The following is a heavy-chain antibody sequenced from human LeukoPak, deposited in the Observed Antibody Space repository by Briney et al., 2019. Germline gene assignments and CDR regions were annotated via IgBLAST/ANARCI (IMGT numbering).Heavy chain of an antibody. CDR3: ATVYDFWSGYYNGLDY. CDR2: ISYDGSNK. Sequence: PGGSLRLSCAASGFTFSSYGMHWVRQAPGKGLEWVAVISYDGSNKYYADSVKGRFTISRDNSKNTLYLQMNSLRAEDTAVYYCATVYDFWSGYYNGLDYWGQGTLVTVSS. J-gene: IGHJ4*02. D-gene: IGHD3-3*01. V-gene: IGHV3-30*03. CDR1: GFTFSSYG.